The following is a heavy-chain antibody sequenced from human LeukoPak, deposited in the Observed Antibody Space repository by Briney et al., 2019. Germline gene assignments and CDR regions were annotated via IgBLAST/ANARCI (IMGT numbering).Heavy chain of an antibody. V-gene: IGHV3-23*01. J-gene: IGHJ4*02. CDR3: AKGREGNYYGSGSYSDY. Sequence: GESLKISCAASGFTFSSYAMSWVRQAPGKGLEWVSAISGSGGSTYYADSVKGRFTISRDNSKNTLYLQMNSLRAEDTAVYYCAKGREGNYYGSGSYSDYWGQGTLVTVSS. CDR2: ISGSGGST. CDR1: GFTFSSYA. D-gene: IGHD3-10*01.